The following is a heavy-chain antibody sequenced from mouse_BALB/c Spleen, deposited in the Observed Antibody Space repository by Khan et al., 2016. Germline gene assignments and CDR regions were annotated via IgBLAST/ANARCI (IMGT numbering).Heavy chain of an antibody. D-gene: IGHD2-3*01. CDR1: GYSITSDYA. CDR3: AIIYDGYPFDY. CDR2: ISYSGST. J-gene: IGHJ2*01. Sequence: EVQLVESGPGLVKPSQSLSLTCTVTGYSITSDYAWNWIRQFPGNKLEWMGYISYSGSTSYNPSLKSRISITRDTSKNQFFLQLNSVTTEDTATYYCAIIYDGYPFDYWGQGTTLTVYS. V-gene: IGHV3-2*02.